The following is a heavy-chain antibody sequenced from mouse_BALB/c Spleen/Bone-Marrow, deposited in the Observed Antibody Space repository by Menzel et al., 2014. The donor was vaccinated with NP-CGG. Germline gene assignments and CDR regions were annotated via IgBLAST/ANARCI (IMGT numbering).Heavy chain of an antibody. J-gene: IGHJ1*01. D-gene: IGHD2-14*01. CDR2: INPINGDT. CDR1: GYTFTDYY. V-gene: IGHV1-26*01. CDR3: AMGVRLYWYFDV. Sequence: EVQLQQSGPELVKPGASVKMSCKASGYTFTDYYMKWVKQNHGKSLEWIGDINPINGDTFYNQKFKGKATLTVDKSSSTVYMQLDSLTSEDSAICYCAMGVRLYWYFDVWGAGTTVTVSS.